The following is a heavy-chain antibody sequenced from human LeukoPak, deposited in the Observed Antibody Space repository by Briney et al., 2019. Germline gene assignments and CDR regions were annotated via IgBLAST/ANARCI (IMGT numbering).Heavy chain of an antibody. V-gene: IGHV4-30-4*01. Sequence: SGTLSLTCTVSGGSISSGDYYWSWIRQPPGKGLEWIGYIYYSGSTYYNPSLKSRVTISVDTSKNQFSLKLSSVTAADTAVYYCARDLPPYYGSGSYDYYYYGMDVWGKGTTVTVSS. D-gene: IGHD3-10*01. CDR2: IYYSGST. J-gene: IGHJ6*04. CDR1: GGSISSGDYY. CDR3: ARDLPPYYGSGSYDYYYYGMDV.